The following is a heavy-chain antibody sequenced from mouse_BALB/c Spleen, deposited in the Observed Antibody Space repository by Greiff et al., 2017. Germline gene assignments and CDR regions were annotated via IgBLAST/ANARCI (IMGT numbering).Heavy chain of an antibody. V-gene: IGHV14-3*02. D-gene: IGHD1-1*01. CDR3: ARRTVVATRLGNYFDY. CDR1: GFNIKDTY. J-gene: IGHJ2*01. CDR2: IDPANGNT. Sequence: EGQLQQSGAELVKPGASVKLSCTASGFNIKDTYMHWVKQRPEQGLEWIGRIDPANGNTKYDPKFQGKATITADTSSNTAYLQLSSLTSEDTAVYYCARRTVVATRLGNYFDYWGQGTTLTVSS.